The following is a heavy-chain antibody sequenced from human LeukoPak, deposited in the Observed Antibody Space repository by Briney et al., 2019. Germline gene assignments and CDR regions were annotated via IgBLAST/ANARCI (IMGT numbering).Heavy chain of an antibody. D-gene: IGHD6-25*01. Sequence: PGGSLRLSCVASGFTFSSYSMNWVRQAPGKGLEWVSAISSRSNYIYYADSVKGRFTISRDNAKNSLYVQMNSLRAEDTAVYYCARIVAAAPYGMDVWGQGTTVTVPS. CDR3: ARIVAAAPYGMDV. CDR2: ISSRSNYI. J-gene: IGHJ6*02. V-gene: IGHV3-21*01. CDR1: GFTFSSYS.